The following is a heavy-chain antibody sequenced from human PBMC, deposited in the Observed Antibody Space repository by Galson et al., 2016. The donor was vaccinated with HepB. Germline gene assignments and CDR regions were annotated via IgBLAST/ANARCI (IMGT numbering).Heavy chain of an antibody. V-gene: IGHV2-5*01. CDR3: AHTRGALVYHDGSGYSAVSEYFHH. CDR1: GVSLSTSGVG. J-gene: IGHJ1*01. CDR2: IYWNDDK. Sequence: PALVKPTQTLTLTCTFSGVSLSTSGVGVGWIRQPPGKALEWLALIYWNDDKRYRPSLKSRLTISKDTSKNQVVLTMTNMNHVDTATYYCAHTRGALVYHDGSGYSAVSEYFHHWGQGTLVIVSS. D-gene: IGHD3-22*01.